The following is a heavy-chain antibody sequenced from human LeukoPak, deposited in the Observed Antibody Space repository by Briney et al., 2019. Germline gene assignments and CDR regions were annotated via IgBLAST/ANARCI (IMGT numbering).Heavy chain of an antibody. D-gene: IGHD3-22*01. V-gene: IGHV1-69*04. Sequence: GASVKVSCKASGGTFSSYAISWVRQAPGQGLEWMGRIIPILGIANYAQKFQGRVTITADKSTSTAYMELSSLRSEDTAVYYCARGSYYDSSGYNLDYWGQGTLVTVSS. CDR2: IIPILGIA. J-gene: IGHJ4*02. CDR3: ARGSYYDSSGYNLDY. CDR1: GGTFSSYA.